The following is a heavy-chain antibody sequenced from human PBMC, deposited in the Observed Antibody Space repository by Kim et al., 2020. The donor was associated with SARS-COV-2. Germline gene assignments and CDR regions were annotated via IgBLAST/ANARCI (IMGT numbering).Heavy chain of an antibody. Sequence: ASVKVSCKASGYTFTSYAMNWVRQAPGQGLEWMGWINTNTGNPTYAQGFTGRFVFSLDTSVSTAYLQISSLKAEDTAVYYCAREYYGSGTWGYGMDVWGQGTTVTVSS. D-gene: IGHD3-10*01. J-gene: IGHJ6*02. V-gene: IGHV7-4-1*02. CDR1: GYTFTSYA. CDR3: AREYYGSGTWGYGMDV. CDR2: INTNTGNP.